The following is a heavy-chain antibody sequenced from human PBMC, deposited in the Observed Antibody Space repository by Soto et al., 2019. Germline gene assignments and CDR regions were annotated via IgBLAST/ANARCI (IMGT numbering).Heavy chain of an antibody. CDR2: IYYNGDT. D-gene: IGHD7-27*01. Sequence: PSETLSLTCTVSGGSISSGGYYWSWIRQHPGKGLEWIGYIYYNGDTYYNPSLKSRVSISIDTSKNQFSLRLTSVTAADTAVYYCARSHRDNWGSPDYFDYWGQGTLVTVS. J-gene: IGHJ4*02. CDR3: ARSHRDNWGSPDYFDY. CDR1: GGSISSGGYY. V-gene: IGHV4-31*03.